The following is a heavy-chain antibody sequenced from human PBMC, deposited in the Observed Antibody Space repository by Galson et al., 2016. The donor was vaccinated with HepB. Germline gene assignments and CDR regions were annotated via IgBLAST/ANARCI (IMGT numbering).Heavy chain of an antibody. D-gene: IGHD2-2*01. J-gene: IGHJ5*02. CDR2: ISGSGGNT. CDR3: AKCDSTSCPAT. V-gene: IGHV3-23*01. CDR1: GFTFSSYA. Sequence: SLRLSCAASGFTFSSYAMSWVRQAPGKGLEWVSGISGSGGNTYYADAVKGRFTVTRDNSKNTVSLQMSSLRAEDTATYYCAKCDSTSCPATWGQGILVTVSS.